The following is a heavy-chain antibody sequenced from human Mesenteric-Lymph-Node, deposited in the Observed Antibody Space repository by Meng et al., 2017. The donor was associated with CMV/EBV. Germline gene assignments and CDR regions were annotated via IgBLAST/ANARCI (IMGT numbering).Heavy chain of an antibody. CDR1: GGTFNSYT. J-gene: IGHJ5*02. Sequence: QVQLVQSGAAVEKPGSSGKGSGGTFNSYTIHWGRQAPGQGLEWMXSIIPMFGKPSYAQKFQDRVTITADKSTTTVFMEMTSLTYDDTAVFYCARGGIIPASDSCGQGTLVTVSS. D-gene: IGHD2-21*01. CDR2: IIPMFGKP. CDR3: ARGGIIPASDS. V-gene: IGHV1-69*04.